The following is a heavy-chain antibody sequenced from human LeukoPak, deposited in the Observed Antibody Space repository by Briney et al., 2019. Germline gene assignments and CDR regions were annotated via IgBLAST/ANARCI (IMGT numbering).Heavy chain of an antibody. V-gene: IGHV1-18*01. CDR1: DYTFTSYG. D-gene: IGHD4-23*01. Sequence: ASVKVSCKASDYTFTSYGISWVRQAPGQGLEWMGWISAYNGNTNYAQKLQGRVTMTTGTSTSTAYMELRSLRSDDTAVYYCARSAGVATDYYYGMDVWGQGTTVTVSS. CDR3: ARSAGVATDYYYGMDV. J-gene: IGHJ6*02. CDR2: ISAYNGNT.